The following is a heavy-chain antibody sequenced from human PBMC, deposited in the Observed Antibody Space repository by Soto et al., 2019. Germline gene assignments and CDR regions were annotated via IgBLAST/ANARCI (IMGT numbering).Heavy chain of an antibody. CDR1: GYTFTSYD. Sequence: ASVKVSCKASGYTFTSYDINWVRQATGQGLEWMGWMNPSGGSTSYAQKFQGRVTMTRDTSTSTVYMELSSLRSEDTAVYYCASYGVHSSSAPVYGMDVWGQGTTVTVSS. V-gene: IGHV1-8*01. CDR3: ASYGVHSSSAPVYGMDV. J-gene: IGHJ6*02. D-gene: IGHD6-6*01. CDR2: MNPSGGST.